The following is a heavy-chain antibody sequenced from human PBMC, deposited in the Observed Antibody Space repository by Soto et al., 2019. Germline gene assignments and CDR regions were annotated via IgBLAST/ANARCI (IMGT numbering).Heavy chain of an antibody. CDR3: ARNYYDSSGFDY. J-gene: IGHJ4*02. V-gene: IGHV1-18*01. D-gene: IGHD3-22*01. CDR2: ISAYNGNT. Sequence: ASVKVCCKASGYTFNSYGMSWVRQAPGQGLEWMGWISAYNGNTNYAQKLQGRVTMTTDTSTSTAYMELRSLRSDDTAVYYCARNYYDSSGFDYWGQGTLVTVSS. CDR1: GYTFNSYG.